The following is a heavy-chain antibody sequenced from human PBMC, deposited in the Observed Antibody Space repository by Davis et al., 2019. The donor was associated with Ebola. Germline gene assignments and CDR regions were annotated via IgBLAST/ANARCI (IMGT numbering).Heavy chain of an antibody. CDR3: ARGFRDYIWGSYRYTGWFDP. CDR2: INHSGST. Sequence: LSCAASGFTFSSYGMHWIRQPPGKGLEWIGEINHSGSTNYNPSLKSRVTISVDTSKNQFSLKLSSVTAADTAVYYCARGFRDYIWGSYRYTGWFDPWGQGTLVTVSS. CDR1: GFTFSSYG. D-gene: IGHD3-16*02. V-gene: IGHV4-34*01. J-gene: IGHJ5*02.